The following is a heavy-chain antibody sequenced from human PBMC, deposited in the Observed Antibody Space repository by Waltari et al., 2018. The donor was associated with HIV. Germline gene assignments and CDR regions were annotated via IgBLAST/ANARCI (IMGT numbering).Heavy chain of an antibody. CDR1: GASFSGYY. Sequence: QVQLQQWGAGLLKPSETLSLTCAVYGASFSGYYWTWIRQPPGKGLEWLGEINHRGSTNYNPSLKSRVTISVDTSKNQFSLKLSSVTAADTAVYYCARGSIVLVPAATNYFDYWGQGTMVTVSS. D-gene: IGHD2-2*01. J-gene: IGHJ4*02. CDR2: INHRGST. CDR3: ARGSIVLVPAATNYFDY. V-gene: IGHV4-34*01.